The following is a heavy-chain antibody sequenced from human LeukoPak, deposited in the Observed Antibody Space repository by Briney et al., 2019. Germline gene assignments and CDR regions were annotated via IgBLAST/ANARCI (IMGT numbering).Heavy chain of an antibody. CDR1: GGSVGSSAFY. Sequence: SETLSLTCTVSGGSVGSSAFYRGWIRRPPGKGLEWIGSIHYTGNTYYNSSLRNRVTISVDSSRNQFSLRLTSVTAADTAVYYCARHSSRLRHFDSWGQGTLVTVSS. CDR2: IHYTGNT. D-gene: IGHD2-15*01. J-gene: IGHJ4*02. CDR3: ARHSSRLRHFDS. V-gene: IGHV4-39*01.